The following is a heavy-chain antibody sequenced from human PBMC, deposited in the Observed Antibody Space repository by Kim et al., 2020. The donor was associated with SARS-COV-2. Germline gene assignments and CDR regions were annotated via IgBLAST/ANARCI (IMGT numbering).Heavy chain of an antibody. Sequence: NYAQKFQGRATISADESADTVYMEMNSLTSDDTGIYYCARAPNDILSPFDNWGQGALVTVSS. CDR3: ARAPNDILSPFDN. V-gene: IGHV1-69*01. J-gene: IGHJ4*02. D-gene: IGHD3-9*01.